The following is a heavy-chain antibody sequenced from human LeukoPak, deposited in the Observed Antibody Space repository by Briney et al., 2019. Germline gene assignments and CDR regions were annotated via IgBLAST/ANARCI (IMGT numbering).Heavy chain of an antibody. V-gene: IGHV3-20*04. J-gene: IGHJ6*03. CDR1: GFTFDDYG. CDR2: INWNGGST. CDR3: ARTYDILTGNHGHMDV. Sequence: PGGSLRLSCAASGFTFDDYGMSWVRQAPGKGLEWVSGINWNGGSTGYADSVKGRFTISRDNAKNSLYLQMNSLRAEDTALYYCARTYDILTGNHGHMDVWGKGTTVTISS. D-gene: IGHD3-9*01.